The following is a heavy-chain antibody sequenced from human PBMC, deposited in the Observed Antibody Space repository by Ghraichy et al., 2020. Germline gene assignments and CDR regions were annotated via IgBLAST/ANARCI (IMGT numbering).Heavy chain of an antibody. Sequence: SETLSLICTVSGVSLSNSNYYWGWIRQPPGKGLEWVGSIDYSGSAHYNPPLKSRVTISLDTSKSQFSLKLSSVTAADTAVYYCARHRGIRGDFDYWGQGTLVTVSS. V-gene: IGHV4-39*01. CDR1: GVSLSNSNYY. CDR2: IDYSGSA. D-gene: IGHD3-10*01. CDR3: ARHRGIRGDFDY. J-gene: IGHJ4*02.